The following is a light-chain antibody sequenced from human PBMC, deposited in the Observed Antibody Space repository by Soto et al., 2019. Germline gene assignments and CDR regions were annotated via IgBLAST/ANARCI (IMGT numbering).Light chain of an antibody. J-gene: IGKJ4*02. CDR2: GAS. Sequence: DIVMTQSPATLYVSLGERDTLSCRASQSVISNLAWYQQKPGQAPRLLIFGASTRATGIPARFSGSGSGTEFTLTISSLQSEDFAVYHCQHYNALPRTCGGGTKVEIK. CDR1: QSVISN. CDR3: QHYNALPRT. V-gene: IGKV3-15*01.